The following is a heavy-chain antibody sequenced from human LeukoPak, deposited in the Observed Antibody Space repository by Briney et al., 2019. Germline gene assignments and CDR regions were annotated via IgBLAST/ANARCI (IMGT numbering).Heavy chain of an antibody. V-gene: IGHV4-59*01. J-gene: IGHJ5*02. CDR1: GGSISSYY. CDR3: ARASYSSSSWFDP. CDR2: IYYSGST. D-gene: IGHD6-6*01. Sequence: SETLSLTCTVSGGSISSYYWSWIRQPPGKGLEWIGYIYYSGSTNYNPSLKSRVTISVDTSKNQFSLKLSSVTAADTAVYYCARASYSSSSWFDPWGQGTLVTVSS.